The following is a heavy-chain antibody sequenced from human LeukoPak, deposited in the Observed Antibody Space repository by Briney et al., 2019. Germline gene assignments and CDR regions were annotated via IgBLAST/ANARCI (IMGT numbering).Heavy chain of an antibody. CDR3: ASNWSDFDY. Sequence: SETLSLTCTVSGYSITTGHYWGWIRQPPGRGLEWIGSIYHGETTYYSPSLKTRLTISLDTSKNQFSLKLSSVTAADTAVYYCASNWSDFDYWGQGILVSVSS. D-gene: IGHD1-1*01. J-gene: IGHJ4*02. CDR1: GYSITTGHY. CDR2: IYHGETT. V-gene: IGHV4-38-2*02.